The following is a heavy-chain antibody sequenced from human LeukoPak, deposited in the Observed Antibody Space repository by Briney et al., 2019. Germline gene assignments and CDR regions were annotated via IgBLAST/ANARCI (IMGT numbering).Heavy chain of an antibody. CDR2: INSDGSST. D-gene: IGHD3-10*01. CDR3: ARDRGGSAFDI. Sequence: PGGSLRLSCAPSGFTFRSYWMHWVRQAPGKGLVWVSRINSDGSSTSYADSVKGRFTISRDNAKNTLYLQVNSLRAEDTAVYHCARDRGGSAFDILGQGTMVTVSS. V-gene: IGHV3-74*01. J-gene: IGHJ3*02. CDR1: GFTFRSYW.